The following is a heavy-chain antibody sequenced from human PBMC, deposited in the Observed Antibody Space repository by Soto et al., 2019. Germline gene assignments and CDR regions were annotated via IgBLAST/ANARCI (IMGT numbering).Heavy chain of an antibody. CDR3: ARAPTHGITIFGVVTGMDV. J-gene: IGHJ6*03. V-gene: IGHV4-34*01. CDR1: GGSFSGYY. Sequence: SETLSLTCAVYGGSFSGYYWSWIRQPPGKGLEWIGEINHSGSTNYNPSLKSRVTISVDTSKNQFSLKLSSVTAADTAVYYCARAPTHGITIFGVVTGMDVWGKGTTVTVSS. CDR2: INHSGST. D-gene: IGHD3-3*01.